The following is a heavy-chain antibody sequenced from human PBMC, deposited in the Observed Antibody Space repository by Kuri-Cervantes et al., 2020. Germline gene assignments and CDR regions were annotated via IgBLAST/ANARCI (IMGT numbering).Heavy chain of an antibody. CDR1: GYTFTNYG. V-gene: IGHV1-18*01. CDR3: SRDRSYYFGMDV. J-gene: IGHJ6*02. Sequence: ASVKVSCKASGYTFTNYGISWVRQAPGQGLEWIGWISAYNGDTNSTQNLQGRVTMTTDTSTNTADMELRSLRSDDTAVYYCSRDRSYYFGMDVWGQGTTVTVSS. CDR2: ISAYNGDT.